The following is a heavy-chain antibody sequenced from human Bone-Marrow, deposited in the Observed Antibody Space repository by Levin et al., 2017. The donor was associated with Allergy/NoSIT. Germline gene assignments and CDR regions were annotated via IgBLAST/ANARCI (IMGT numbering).Heavy chain of an antibody. D-gene: IGHD3-22*01. Sequence: GVLKISCAASGFRFWHYTMNWVRQAPGKGLEWVSCISSSGDSTYYADSVKGRFTISRDNAKNSLYLQLNRLRDEDTALYYCARDPARGYYDSSGYSGDHWGQGTLVTVSS. J-gene: IGHJ4*02. V-gene: IGHV3-48*02. CDR1: GFRFWHYT. CDR3: ARDPARGYYDSSGYSGDH. CDR2: ISSSGDST.